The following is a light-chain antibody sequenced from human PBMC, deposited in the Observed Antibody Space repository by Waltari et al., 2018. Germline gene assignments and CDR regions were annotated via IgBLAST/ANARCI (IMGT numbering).Light chain of an antibody. J-gene: IGLJ2*01. CDR3: QSADSSGAYVV. Sequence: SFELTQPPSVSVSPGQTARITCSGDVLPNQYAHWYQQRPGQAPLLIIYQDTERPSGMPERFSGSSSGTTVTLTISGVLAEDEADYHCQSADSSGAYVVFGGGTKLTVL. CDR2: QDT. CDR1: VLPNQY. V-gene: IGLV3-25*03.